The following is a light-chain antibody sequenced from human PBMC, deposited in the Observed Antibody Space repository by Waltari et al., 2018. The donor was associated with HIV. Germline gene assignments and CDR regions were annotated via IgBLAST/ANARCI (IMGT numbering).Light chain of an antibody. CDR1: RVVDCGLIH. J-gene: IGLJ1*01. Sequence: HCALPQPASVSGSPGTSITNPCTQPRVVDCGLIHAHWYQQHPGKPPKLMIYDVSYRPAGVSNRFFGSKSGNTASLTISGLQAEDEADYYCSSYTSSSTYVFGTGTKVTVL. CDR2: DVS. V-gene: IGLV2-14*03. CDR3: SSYTSSSTYV.